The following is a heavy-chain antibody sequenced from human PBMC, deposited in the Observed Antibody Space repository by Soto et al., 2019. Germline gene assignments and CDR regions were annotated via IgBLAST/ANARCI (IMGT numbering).Heavy chain of an antibody. CDR1: GGSFTSYI. CDR2: VIPIQGTA. V-gene: IGHV1-69*08. CDR3: AKSLIFVDHASFDV. J-gene: IGHJ6*04. D-gene: IGHD3-3*01. Sequence: QVQLVQSGAEVKKPGSSVKVSCEASGGSFTSYIFTWVRQAPGQGLEWMGRVIPIQGTANYALKFQDRVTIAAHQGSNTVYMELSSLRPEDTDLYYCAKSLIFVDHASFDVWCKGTTVTVSS.